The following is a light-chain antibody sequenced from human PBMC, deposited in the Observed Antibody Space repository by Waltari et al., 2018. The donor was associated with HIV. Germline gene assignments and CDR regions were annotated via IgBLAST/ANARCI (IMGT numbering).Light chain of an antibody. CDR2: ENN. CDR3: GTWDSSLSAGV. Sequence: QSVLTQPPSVSAAPAPPVNISVSGSSPNIGHNSVSSYHHHPGTAPKLLIYENNKRPSGIPDRFSGSKSGTSATLGITGLQTGDEADYYCGTWDSSLSAGVFGGGTKLTVL. J-gene: IGLJ3*02. CDR1: SPNIGHNS. V-gene: IGLV1-51*02.